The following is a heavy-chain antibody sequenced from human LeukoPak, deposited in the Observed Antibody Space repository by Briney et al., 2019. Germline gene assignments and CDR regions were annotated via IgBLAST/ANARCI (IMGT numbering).Heavy chain of an antibody. CDR2: ITSSSTYI. V-gene: IGHV3-21*01. D-gene: IGHD1-26*01. J-gene: IGHJ6*03. CDR3: ARDPYSGSYGDYYYYYMDV. CDR1: GFTFSSYN. Sequence: GGSLRLSCAASGFTFSSYNMNWVSQAPGKGLEWVSSITSSSTYIYYADSVKGRFTISRDNAKNSLYLQMNSLRVEDTAVYYCARDPYSGSYGDYYYYYMDVWGKGTTVTISS.